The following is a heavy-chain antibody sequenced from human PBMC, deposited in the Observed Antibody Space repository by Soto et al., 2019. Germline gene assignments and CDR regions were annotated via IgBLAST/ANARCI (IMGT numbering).Heavy chain of an antibody. CDR3: ARDLMGSSSWYGGHYYYGMDV. CDR2: IWYDGSNK. D-gene: IGHD6-13*01. V-gene: IGHV3-33*01. CDR1: GFTFSSYG. Sequence: PGGSLRLSCAASGFTFSSYGMHWVRQAPGKGLEWVAVIWYDGSNKYYADSVKGRFTISRDNSKNTLYLQMNSLRAEDTAVYYCARDLMGSSSWYGGHYYYGMDVWGQGTTVTVSS. J-gene: IGHJ6*02.